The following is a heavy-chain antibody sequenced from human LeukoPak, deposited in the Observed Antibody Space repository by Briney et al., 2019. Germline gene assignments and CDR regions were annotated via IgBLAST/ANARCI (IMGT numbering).Heavy chain of an antibody. Sequence: PSETLSLTCSVSDVSINSYYWNWIRRPPGKGLEWIGYIYYNGNTNYSPSLKSRVTMSVDTSKNLFSLKVSSVTAADTAVYYCARERCSSTSCYLFGYWFDPWGQGTLVTVSS. CDR1: DVSINSYY. J-gene: IGHJ5*02. D-gene: IGHD2-2*01. V-gene: IGHV4-59*01. CDR3: ARERCSSTSCYLFGYWFDP. CDR2: IYYNGNT.